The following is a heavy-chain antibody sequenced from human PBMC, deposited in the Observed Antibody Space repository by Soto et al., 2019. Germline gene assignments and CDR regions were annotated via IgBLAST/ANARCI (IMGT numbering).Heavy chain of an antibody. D-gene: IGHD2-15*01. Sequence: ETGASVKVSFKASGYTFTSYGISWVRQAPGQGLEWMGWISAYNGNTNYAQKLQGRVTMTTDTSTSTAYMELRSLRSDDTAVYYCARFGKTFVVDVGDAFDIWGQGTMVTVSS. CDR1: GYTFTSYG. CDR3: ARFGKTFVVDVGDAFDI. V-gene: IGHV1-18*01. CDR2: ISAYNGNT. J-gene: IGHJ3*02.